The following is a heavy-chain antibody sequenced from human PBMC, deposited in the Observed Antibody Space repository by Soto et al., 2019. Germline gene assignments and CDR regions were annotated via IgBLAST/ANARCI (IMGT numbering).Heavy chain of an antibody. CDR1: RFTFRSYG. V-gene: IGHV3-30*18. J-gene: IGHJ4*02. Sequence: VGSLRLSCAASRFTFRSYGMHWVRQAPGKGLEWVAVISYDGSNKHYADSVKGRFTISRDNSKNTLYLQMNSLRAEDTAVYYCAKEGQLVNYFDYWGQGTLVTVSS. CDR2: ISYDGSNK. D-gene: IGHD6-6*01. CDR3: AKEGQLVNYFDY.